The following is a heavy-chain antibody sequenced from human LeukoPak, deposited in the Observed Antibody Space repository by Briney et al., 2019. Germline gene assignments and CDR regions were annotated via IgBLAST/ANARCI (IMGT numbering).Heavy chain of an antibody. CDR3: ARDHRPEIQYYYMDV. CDR2: LLYDGNTK. Sequence: PGGSLRLSCAASGFILSNYGRHWVRQAPGKGLEWVAALLYDGNTKHYADSVRGRFTISRDISKNTFYVQMNSLTAEDTAVYYCARDHRPEIQYYYMDVWGKGTTVAVSS. J-gene: IGHJ6*03. D-gene: IGHD1-14*01. CDR1: GFILSNYG. V-gene: IGHV3-33*01.